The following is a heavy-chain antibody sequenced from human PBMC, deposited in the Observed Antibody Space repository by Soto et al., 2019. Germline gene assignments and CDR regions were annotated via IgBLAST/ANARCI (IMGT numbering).Heavy chain of an antibody. CDR2: IYYSGST. D-gene: IGHD5-18*01. J-gene: IGHJ4*02. V-gene: IGHV4-61*08. Sequence: PXETLSVSSTVSGGSVSSGGYYWSWIRQPPGKGLEWIGYIYYSGSTNYNPSLKSRVTISVDTSKNQFSLKLSSVTAADTAVYYCANLAYSYGERDSPFDDWGQGTLVTVSS. CDR3: ANLAYSYGERDSPFDD. CDR1: GGSVSSGGYY.